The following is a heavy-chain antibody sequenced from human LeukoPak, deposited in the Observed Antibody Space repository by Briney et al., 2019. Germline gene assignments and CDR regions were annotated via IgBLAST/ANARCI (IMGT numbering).Heavy chain of an antibody. J-gene: IGHJ4*02. CDR1: GYSISSGYY. CDR2: IFNTGST. CDR3: ARHGSYSGSYYAIDY. Sequence: SETLSLTCTVSGYSISSGYYWGWIRQPAGKAPEWIGRIFNTGSTSYNPSLKSRVTISVDRTKNQFSLKLSSVTAADTAVYYCARHGSYSGSYYAIDYWGQGTLVTVSS. D-gene: IGHD1-26*01. V-gene: IGHV4-38-2*02.